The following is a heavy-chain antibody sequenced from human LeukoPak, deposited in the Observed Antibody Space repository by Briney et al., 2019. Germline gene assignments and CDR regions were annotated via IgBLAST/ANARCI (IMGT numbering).Heavy chain of an antibody. CDR2: IYYSGST. CDR3: ARDPHRGFDY. CDR1: GGSISSYY. Sequence: PSETLSHTCTVSGGSISSYYWSWIRQPPGKGLEWIGYIYYSGSTNYNPSLKSRVTISVDTSKNQFSLKLSSVTAADTAVYYCARDPHRGFDYWGQGTLVTVSS. V-gene: IGHV4-59*01. J-gene: IGHJ4*02.